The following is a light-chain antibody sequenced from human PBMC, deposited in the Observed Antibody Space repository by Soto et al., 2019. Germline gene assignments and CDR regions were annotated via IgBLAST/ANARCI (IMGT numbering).Light chain of an antibody. CDR2: ASS. Sequence: DIQMTQSPTSLSASVGDRVTITCQASQGIRNFVAWSQQKPGKAPKLLIYASSTLQSGVPSWFSGSGSGTAFTLTIVSLQADDDATYSCQKYSSVPVFGPGTKVEIK. CDR1: QGIRNF. V-gene: IGKV1-27*01. J-gene: IGKJ3*01. CDR3: QKYSSVPV.